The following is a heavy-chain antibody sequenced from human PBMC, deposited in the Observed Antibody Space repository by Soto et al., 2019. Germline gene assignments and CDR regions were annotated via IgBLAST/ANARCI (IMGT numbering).Heavy chain of an antibody. CDR3: ARIVTTVTTAFYYYGMDV. D-gene: IGHD4-17*01. CDR2: IIPIFGTA. CDR1: GGTFSSYA. Sequence: GASVKVSCKASGGTFSSYAISWVRQAPGQGLEWMGGIIPIFGTANYAQKFQGRVTITADESTSTAYMELSSLRSEDTAVYYCARIVTTVTTAFYYYGMDVWGQGTTVTVSS. V-gene: IGHV1-69*13. J-gene: IGHJ6*02.